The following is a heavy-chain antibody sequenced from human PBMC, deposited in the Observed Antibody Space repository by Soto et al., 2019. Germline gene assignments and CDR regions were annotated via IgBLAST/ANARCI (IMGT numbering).Heavy chain of an antibody. CDR3: AKSPPTIVLMVYAIHPYFDY. CDR2: ISGSGGST. CDR1: GFTFSSYA. Sequence: GGSLRLSCAASGFTFSSYAMSWVRQAPGKGLEWVSAISGSGGSTYYADSVKGRFTISRDNSKNTLYLQMNSLRAEDTAVYYCAKSPPTIVLMVYAIHPYFDYWGQGTLVTVSS. V-gene: IGHV3-23*01. D-gene: IGHD2-8*01. J-gene: IGHJ4*02.